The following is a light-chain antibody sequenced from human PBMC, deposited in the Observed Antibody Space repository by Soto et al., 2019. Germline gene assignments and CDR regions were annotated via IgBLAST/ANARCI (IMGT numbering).Light chain of an antibody. J-gene: IGKJ2*01. CDR1: QSISSW. CDR2: DAS. V-gene: IGKV1-5*01. Sequence: DIQMTQSPSTLSASVGDRVTITCRASQSISSWLAWYQQKPGKAPKLLIYDASSLESGVPSRVSGSGSGTECTLTISSLQPDDFATYYCQQYNSYWYTFGQGTKLEIK. CDR3: QQYNSYWYT.